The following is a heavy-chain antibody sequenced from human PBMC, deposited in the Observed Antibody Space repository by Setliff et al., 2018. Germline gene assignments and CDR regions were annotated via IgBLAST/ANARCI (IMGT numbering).Heavy chain of an antibody. V-gene: IGHV4-34*01. CDR3: ARGPRFDYESPTYRRRFDP. CDR2: INHRGTT. Sequence: NPSETLSLTCAVYGGSFSGYYWNWIRQAPGKGLEWIGEINHRGTTSYTPSLKGRVTISVDTSKNLFSLKLSSGTAADTAVYFCARGPRFDYESPTYRRRFDPWGQGTAVTVSS. CDR1: GGSFSGYY. D-gene: IGHD3-22*01. J-gene: IGHJ5*02.